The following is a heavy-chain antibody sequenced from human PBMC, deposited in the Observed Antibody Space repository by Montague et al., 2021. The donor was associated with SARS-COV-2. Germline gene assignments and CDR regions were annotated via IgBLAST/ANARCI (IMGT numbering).Heavy chain of an antibody. D-gene: IGHD4-23*01. J-gene: IGHJ4*02. V-gene: IGHV4-59*03. CDR2: INYNGET. Sequence: SETLSLTCSVSGGLTSHYYWSWIRQPPGKGLEWIGYINYNGETHYNPSLNGRVTLSVDTSKKQISLSMMSVTPADTAVYFCATYREGYVGKGTRGQGGLVTVS. CDR1: GGLTSHYY. CDR3: ATYREGYVGKGT.